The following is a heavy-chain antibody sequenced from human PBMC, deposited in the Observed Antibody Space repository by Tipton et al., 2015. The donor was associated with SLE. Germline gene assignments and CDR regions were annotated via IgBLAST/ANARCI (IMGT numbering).Heavy chain of an antibody. J-gene: IGHJ2*01. D-gene: IGHD3-3*01. CDR1: GGSISSYY. CDR3: ARAPTYYDFWSGYYSYWYFDL. V-gene: IGHV4-59*01. CDR2: SYYSGST. Sequence: LRLSCTVSGGSISSYYWSWIRQPPGKGLEWIGYSYYSGSTNYNPSLKSRVTISVDTSKNQFSLKLSSVTAADTAVYYCARAPTYYDFWSGYYSYWYFDLWGRGTLVTVSS.